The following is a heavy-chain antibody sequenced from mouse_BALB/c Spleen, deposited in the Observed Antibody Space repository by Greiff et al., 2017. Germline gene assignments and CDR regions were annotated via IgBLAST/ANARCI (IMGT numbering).Heavy chain of an antibody. J-gene: IGHJ2*01. CDR1: GFTFSSYA. D-gene: IGHD1-1*01. Sequence: VKLVESGGGLVKPGGSLKLSCAASGFTFSSYAMSWVRQTPEKRLEWVASISSGGSTYYPDSVKGRFTISRDNARNILYLQMSSLRSEDTAMYYCARGGYYGPYYFDYWGQGTTLTVSS. CDR2: ISSGGST. CDR3: ARGGYYGPYYFDY. V-gene: IGHV5-6-5*01.